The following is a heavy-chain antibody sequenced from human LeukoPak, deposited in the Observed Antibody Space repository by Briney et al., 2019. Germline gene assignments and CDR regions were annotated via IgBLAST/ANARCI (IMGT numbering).Heavy chain of an antibody. Sequence: SETLSLTCTVSGGSISSYYWSWIRQPPGKGLEWIGYIYYSGSTNYNPSLKSRVTISVDTSKNQFSLKLSSVTAADTAVYYCARDKYLWAVAGHYYYYGMDVWGQGTTVTVSS. CDR2: IYYSGST. CDR3: ARDKYLWAVAGHYYYYGMDV. CDR1: GGSISSYY. V-gene: IGHV4-59*12. J-gene: IGHJ6*02. D-gene: IGHD6-19*01.